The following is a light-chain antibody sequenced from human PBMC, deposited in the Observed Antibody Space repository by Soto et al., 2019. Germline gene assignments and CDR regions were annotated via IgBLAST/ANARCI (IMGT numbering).Light chain of an antibody. CDR1: QSISSY. CDR3: QQSHSTPQLT. V-gene: IGKV1-39*01. J-gene: IGKJ4*01. Sequence: DIQMTQSPSSLSASVGDRVTITCRASQSISSYLNWYQQKPGKAPKLLIYAASSLQSGVPSRFSGSGSGTDFTLTISSLQPEDFATYYRQQSHSTPQLTFGGGTKVDIK. CDR2: AAS.